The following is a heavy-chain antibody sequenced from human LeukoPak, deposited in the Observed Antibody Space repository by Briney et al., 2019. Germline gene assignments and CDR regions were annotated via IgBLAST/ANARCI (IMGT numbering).Heavy chain of an antibody. V-gene: IGHV1-8*02. CDR2: MNPNSGNT. D-gene: IGHD2-2*01. CDR3: ARDDTSHWLYYFDY. Sequence: VASVKVSCKASGYTFTSYDINWVRQATGQGLEWMGWMNPNSGNTGYAQKFQGRVTMTRNTSISTAYMELSSLRSEDTAVYYCARDDTSHWLYYFDYWGQGTLVTVSS. J-gene: IGHJ4*02. CDR1: GYTFTSYD.